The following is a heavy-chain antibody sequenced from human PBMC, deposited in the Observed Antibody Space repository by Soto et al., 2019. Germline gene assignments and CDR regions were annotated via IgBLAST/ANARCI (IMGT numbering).Heavy chain of an antibody. V-gene: IGHV3-30*18. Sequence: QVQLVESGGGVVQPGWSLRLSCAASGFTFSSYGMHWVRQAPGKGLEWVAVISYDGSNKYYADSVKGRFTISRDNSKNTLYLQMNSLRAEDTAVYYCAKDVGDLFDYYGSGSYSDWGQGTLVTVSS. CDR2: ISYDGSNK. J-gene: IGHJ4*02. CDR3: AKDVGDLFDYYGSGSYSD. CDR1: GFTFSSYG. D-gene: IGHD3-10*01.